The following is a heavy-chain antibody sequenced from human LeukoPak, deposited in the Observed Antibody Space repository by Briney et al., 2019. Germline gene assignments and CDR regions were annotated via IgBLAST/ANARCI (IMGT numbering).Heavy chain of an antibody. J-gene: IGHJ4*02. Sequence: ASVKVSCKASGHTFTSYGISWVRQAPGQGLEWMGWISAYNGNTNYAQKLQGRVTMTTDTSTSTAYMELRSLRSDDTAVYYCARVGYYGSGSYPRVPSYYFDYWGQGTLVTVSS. V-gene: IGHV1-18*01. CDR2: ISAYNGNT. CDR3: ARVGYYGSGSYPRVPSYYFDY. D-gene: IGHD3-10*01. CDR1: GHTFTSYG.